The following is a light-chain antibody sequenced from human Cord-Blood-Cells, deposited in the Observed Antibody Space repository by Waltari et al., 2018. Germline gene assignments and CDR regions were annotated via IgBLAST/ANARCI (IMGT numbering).Light chain of an antibody. CDR2: DVS. J-gene: IGLJ2*01. CDR1: SSDVGGYNY. Sequence: QSALTQPASVSGSPGQSITISCTGTSSDVGGYNYVSWYQQHPGKAPKLMNYDVSNRPSGGSNRFSCSKSGNTASRTISGLQAEDEADYYCSSYTSSSTLAVFGGGTKLTIL. V-gene: IGLV2-14*01. CDR3: SSYTSSSTLAV.